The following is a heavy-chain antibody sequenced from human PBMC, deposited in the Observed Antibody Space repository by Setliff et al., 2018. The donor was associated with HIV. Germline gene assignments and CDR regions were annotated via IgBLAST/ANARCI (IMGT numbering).Heavy chain of an antibody. J-gene: IGHJ4*02. V-gene: IGHV4-39*01. CDR3: ARSYGGSDSSRHWYY. D-gene: IGHD2-21*01. CDR2: VYYSGSA. Sequence: SETLSLTCTVSGGSISGSTYYRGWIRQPPGKGLEWIGSVYYSGSAYYNPSLGSRVTISVDTSKNQFSLSLSSVTAADTAFYYCARSYGGSDSSRHWYYWGQGTLVTVSS. CDR1: GGSISGSTYY.